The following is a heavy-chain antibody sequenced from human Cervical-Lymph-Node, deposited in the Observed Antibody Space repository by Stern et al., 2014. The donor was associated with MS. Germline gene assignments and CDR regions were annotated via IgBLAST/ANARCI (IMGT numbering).Heavy chain of an antibody. J-gene: IGHJ6*02. CDR3: ARLEVPTSPGFHYYYYAMDV. Sequence: ESGPALVRPTQTLTLTCTFSGFSLNTPGMCVTWIRQPPGKDLEWLRRIDLDDDKYYSTSLKTRLTVSKDTSKNQVVLRMTNMDPVDTATYYCARLEVPTSPGFHYYYYAMDVWGQGTTVTVSS. D-gene: IGHD2-2*01. V-gene: IGHV2-70*11. CDR1: GFSLNTPGMC. CDR2: IDLDDDK.